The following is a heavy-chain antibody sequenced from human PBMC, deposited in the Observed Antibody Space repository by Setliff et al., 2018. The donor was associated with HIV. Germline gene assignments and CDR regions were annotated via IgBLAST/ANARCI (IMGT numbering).Heavy chain of an antibody. CDR2: VYHTGST. V-gene: IGHV4-38-2*01. CDR3: ARHAAGPDGPFDY. J-gene: IGHJ4*02. Sequence: SETLSLTCGVSGYSMSSGYYWGWIRQPPGKGLEWIGNVYHTGSTYYNPSLKSRVTISVDTSKSQFSLKLSSVIAADTAVYYCARHAAGPDGPFDYWGQGTLVTVSS. D-gene: IGHD2-2*01. CDR1: GYSMSSGYY.